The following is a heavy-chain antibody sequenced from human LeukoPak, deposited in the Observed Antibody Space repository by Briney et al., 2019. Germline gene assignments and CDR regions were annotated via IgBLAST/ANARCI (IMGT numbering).Heavy chain of an antibody. V-gene: IGHV4-34*01. CDR3: ARGTPSITMVRGVINLRFDP. CDR1: GGSFSGYY. D-gene: IGHD3-10*01. J-gene: IGHJ5*02. Sequence: SETLSLTCAVYGGSFSGYYWSWIRQPPGKGLEWIGEINHSGSTNYNPSLKGRVTISVDTSKNQFSLKLSSVTAADTAVHYCARGTPSITMVRGVINLRFDPWGQGTLVTVSS. CDR2: INHSGST.